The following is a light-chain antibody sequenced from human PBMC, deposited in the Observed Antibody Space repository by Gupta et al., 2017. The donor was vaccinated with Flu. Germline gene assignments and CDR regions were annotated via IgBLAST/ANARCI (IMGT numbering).Light chain of an antibody. CDR2: EAS. J-gene: IGKJ4*01. CDR3: QQYNNWPPLT. V-gene: IGKV3-15*01. CDR1: QSVATS. Sequence: EIVMTQSPATLSVSPGERATLSCRASQSVATSLGWYQQKPGQAPRLLIYEASTRATGIPARFSGSGSGTEFTLTISSLQSEDFAVYYCQQYNNWPPLTFGGGTKVEIK.